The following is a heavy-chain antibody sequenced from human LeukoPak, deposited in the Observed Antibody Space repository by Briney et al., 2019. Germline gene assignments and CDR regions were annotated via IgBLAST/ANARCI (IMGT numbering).Heavy chain of an antibody. CDR1: GGSFSGYY. D-gene: IGHD5-18*01. CDR2: IYHSGST. J-gene: IGHJ6*03. CDR3: ARNVDTAMNYYYYYMDV. Sequence: SETLSLTCAVYGGSFSGYYWSWIRQPPGKGLEWIGSIYHSGSTYYNPSLKSRVTISVDTSKNQFSLKLSSVTAADTAVYYCARNVDTAMNYYYYYMDVWGKGTTVTVSS. V-gene: IGHV4-34*01.